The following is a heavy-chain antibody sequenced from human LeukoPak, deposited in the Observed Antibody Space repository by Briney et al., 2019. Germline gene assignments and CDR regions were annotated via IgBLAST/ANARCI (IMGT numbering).Heavy chain of an antibody. CDR2: IYFTGST. CDR1: GGSIRGSTYY. V-gene: IGHV4-39*07. D-gene: IGHD6-13*01. Sequence: SETLSLTCTVSGGSIRGSTYYWGWIRQPPGKGLEWIGNIYFTGSTYYNPSLKSRVTISVDTSKNQFSLKVTSVTAADTAVYYCVRDDSSSCADPWGQGTLVTVSS. J-gene: IGHJ5*02. CDR3: VRDDSSSCADP.